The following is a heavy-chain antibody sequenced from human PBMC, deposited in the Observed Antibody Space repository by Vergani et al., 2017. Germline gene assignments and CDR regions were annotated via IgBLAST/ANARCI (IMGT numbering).Heavy chain of an antibody. CDR2: INHSGST. V-gene: IGHV4-34*01. CDR1: GGSFSGYY. Sequence: QVQLQQWGAGLLKPSETLSLTCAVYGGSFSGYYWSWIRQPPGKGLEWIGEINHSGSTNYNPSLKSRVTISVDTSKNQFSLKLSSVTAADTAVYYCARGSSYYDSSGYYYGYWGQGTLVTVSS. CDR3: ARGSSYYDSSGYYYGY. J-gene: IGHJ4*02. D-gene: IGHD3-22*01.